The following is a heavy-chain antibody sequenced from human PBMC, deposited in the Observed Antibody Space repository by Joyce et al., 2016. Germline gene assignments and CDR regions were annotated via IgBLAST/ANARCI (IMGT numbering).Heavy chain of an antibody. J-gene: IGHJ3*02. CDR3: ARRSGIPAGRRPGAFDM. D-gene: IGHD6-13*01. V-gene: IGHV3-30*01. CDR2: ISYDGPNK. Sequence: QEQLEESGGGVVPPGTSRRLSCTASGSIFSGYARNWVRQAPGEGLELVAIISYDGPNKFYADSVWGRFTISRDNYKNTLFLQMNSLTIEDAGVYYCARRSGIPAGRRPGAFDMWGQGTVVTVSS. CDR1: GSIFSGYA.